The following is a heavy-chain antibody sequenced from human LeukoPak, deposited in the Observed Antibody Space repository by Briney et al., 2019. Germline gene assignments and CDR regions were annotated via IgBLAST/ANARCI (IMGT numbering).Heavy chain of an antibody. CDR1: GGSISSSSCY. Sequence: PSETLSLTCTVSGGSISSSSCYWGWIRQPPGKGLEWIGSIYYSGSTYYNPSLKSRVTISVDTSKNQFSLKLSSVTAADTAVYYCARAIAAREVFDYWGQGTLVTVSS. J-gene: IGHJ4*02. V-gene: IGHV4-39*01. CDR3: ARAIAAREVFDY. D-gene: IGHD6-6*01. CDR2: IYYSGST.